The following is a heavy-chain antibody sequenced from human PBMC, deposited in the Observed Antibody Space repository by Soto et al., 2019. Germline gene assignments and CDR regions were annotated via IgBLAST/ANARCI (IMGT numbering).Heavy chain of an antibody. V-gene: IGHV3-30*18. CDR3: AKPLTYYYDSSGSLYGMDV. CDR2: ISYDGSNK. J-gene: IGHJ6*02. Sequence: PGGSLRLSCAASGFTFSSYGMHWVRQAPGKGLEWVAVISYDGSNKYYADSVKGRFTISRDNSKNTLYLQMNSLRAEDTAVYYCAKPLTYYYDSSGSLYGMDVWGQGTTVTVSS. CDR1: GFTFSSYG. D-gene: IGHD3-22*01.